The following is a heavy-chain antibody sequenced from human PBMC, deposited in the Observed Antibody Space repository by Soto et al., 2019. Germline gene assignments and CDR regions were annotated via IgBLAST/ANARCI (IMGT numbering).Heavy chain of an antibody. Sequence: ASVKVSCKVSGYTLTELSMHWVRQAPGKGLEWMGGFDPEDGETIYAQKFQGRVTMTEDTSTDTAYMELSSLRSEDTAVYYCATDMAAARDFDYWGLVTLVTVSS. D-gene: IGHD6-13*01. CDR1: GYTLTELS. V-gene: IGHV1-24*01. CDR3: ATDMAAARDFDY. CDR2: FDPEDGET. J-gene: IGHJ4*02.